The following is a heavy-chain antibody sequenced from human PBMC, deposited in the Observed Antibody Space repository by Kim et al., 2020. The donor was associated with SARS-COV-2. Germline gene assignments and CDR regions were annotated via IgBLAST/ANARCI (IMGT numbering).Heavy chain of an antibody. D-gene: IGHD3-16*02. V-gene: IGHV4-38-2*02. J-gene: IGHJ3*01. CDR2: IYHSGST. Sequence: SETLSLTCTVSGYSISSGYYWGWIRQPPGKGLEWIGSIYHSGSTYYNPSLKSRFTISVDTSKNQFSLKLSSVTAADTAVYYCAPQRYVYVWWSYRLDTF. CDR1: GYSISSGYY. CDR3: APQRYVYVWWSYRLDTF.